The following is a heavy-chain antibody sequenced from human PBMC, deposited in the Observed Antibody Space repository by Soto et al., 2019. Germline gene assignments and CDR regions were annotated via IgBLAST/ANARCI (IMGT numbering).Heavy chain of an antibody. Sequence: QVQLQQWGAGLLKPSETLSLTCAVYGGSFSGYYWSWIRQPPGKGLEWIGEINHSGSTNYNPSLKSRVTISVDTSKNQFSLKLSSVTAADTAVYYCARGRITIFGVVIFHSDGMDVWGQGTTVTVSS. CDR2: INHSGST. J-gene: IGHJ6*02. V-gene: IGHV4-34*01. CDR3: ARGRITIFGVVIFHSDGMDV. CDR1: GGSFSGYY. D-gene: IGHD3-3*01.